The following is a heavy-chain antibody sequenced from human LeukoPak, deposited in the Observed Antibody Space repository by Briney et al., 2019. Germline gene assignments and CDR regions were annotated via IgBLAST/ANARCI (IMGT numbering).Heavy chain of an antibody. CDR1: GGSISSYY. CDR3: ARGWIQLEFYHYYYMDV. J-gene: IGHJ6*03. V-gene: IGHV4-4*07. D-gene: IGHD5-18*01. Sequence: PSETLSLTCTVSGGSISSYYWSWIRQPAGKGLEWIGRIYTSGSTNYNPSLKSRVTMSVDTSKNQFSLKLSSVTAADTAVYYCARGWIQLEFYHYYYMDVWGKGTTVTVSS. CDR2: IYTSGST.